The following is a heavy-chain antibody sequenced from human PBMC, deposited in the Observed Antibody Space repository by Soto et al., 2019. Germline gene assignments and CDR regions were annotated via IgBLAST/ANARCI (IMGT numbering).Heavy chain of an antibody. Sequence: GGSLRLSCAASGFTFSSYGMHWVRQAPGKELERVAVIWYERSNKYYADSVKGRFTISRDNSKNTLYLQMNSLRAEDTAVYYCARDSRSITIFGVVRKNWFDPWGQGTLVTVSS. CDR2: IWYERSNK. V-gene: IGHV3-33*01. CDR3: ARDSRSITIFGVVRKNWFDP. D-gene: IGHD3-3*01. CDR1: GFTFSSYG. J-gene: IGHJ5*02.